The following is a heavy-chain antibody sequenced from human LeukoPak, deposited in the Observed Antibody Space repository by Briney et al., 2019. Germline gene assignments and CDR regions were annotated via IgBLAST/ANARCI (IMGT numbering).Heavy chain of an antibody. D-gene: IGHD1-14*01. CDR1: GGSISSGSYY. J-gene: IGHJ4*02. Sequence: SETLSLTCTVSGGSISSGSYYWSWIRQPAGTGLEWIGRIYTSGSTNYNPSLKSRVTISVDTSKNQFSLKLSSVTAADTAVYYCARHVTRGYYFDYWGQGTLVTVSS. CDR2: IYTSGST. CDR3: ARHVTRGYYFDY. V-gene: IGHV4-61*02.